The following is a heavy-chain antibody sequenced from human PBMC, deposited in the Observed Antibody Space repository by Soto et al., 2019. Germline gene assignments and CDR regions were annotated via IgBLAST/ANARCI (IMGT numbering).Heavy chain of an antibody. CDR1: GYVLTELS. CDR3: ARQGYSYGYDY. CDR2: IYPGDSDT. V-gene: IGHV5-51*01. D-gene: IGHD5-18*01. J-gene: IGHJ4*02. Sequence: ASVKVSCKVSGYVLTELSMHWVRQMPGKGLEWMGIIYPGDSDTRYSPSFQGQVTISADKATGTAYLQWSSLRASDTAMYYCARQGYSYGYDYWGQGTLVTVSS.